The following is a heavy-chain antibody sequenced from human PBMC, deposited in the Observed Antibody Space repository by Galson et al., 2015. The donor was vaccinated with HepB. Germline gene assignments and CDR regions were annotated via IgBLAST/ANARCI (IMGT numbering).Heavy chain of an antibody. J-gene: IGHJ6*02. V-gene: IGHV4-39*07. CDR1: GGSISSSSYY. CDR3: ASGYSSSWSYYGMDV. Sequence: SETLSLTCTVSGGSISSSSYYWGWIRQPPGKGLEWIGSIYASGSTNYNPSLKSRVTMSVDTSKNQFSLKLSSVTAADTAVYYCASGYSSSWSYYGMDVWGQGTTVTVSS. CDR2: IYASGST. D-gene: IGHD6-13*01.